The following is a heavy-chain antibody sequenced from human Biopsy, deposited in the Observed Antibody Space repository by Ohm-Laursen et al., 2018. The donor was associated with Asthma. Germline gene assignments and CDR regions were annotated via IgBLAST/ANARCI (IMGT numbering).Heavy chain of an antibody. CDR1: GGTFSRYA. CDR3: AREVSTVYYGYYYFAMDV. CDR2: IIPIFGTS. Sequence: GSSVKVSCKASGGTFSRYAISWVRQAPGQGLEWMGGIIPIFGTSNYAQKFQGRVTFTADESTSSAYMELSSLRSEDSAVYYCAREVSTVYYGYYYFAMDVWGQGTTVTVSS. V-gene: IGHV1-69*01. J-gene: IGHJ6*02. D-gene: IGHD2-8*01.